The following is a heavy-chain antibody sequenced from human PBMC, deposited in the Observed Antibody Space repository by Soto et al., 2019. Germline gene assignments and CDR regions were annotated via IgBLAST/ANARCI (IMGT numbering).Heavy chain of an antibody. CDR1: GDSVSSNSAA. D-gene: IGHD6-19*01. V-gene: IGHV6-1*01. CDR3: ARDWRGIAVAGPSNWFDP. Sequence: QTLSLTCAISGDSVSSNSAACNWIRHSPSRGLEWLGRTYYRSKWYNDYAVSVKSRITINPDTSKNQFSLQLNSVTPEDTAVYYCARDWRGIAVAGPSNWFDPWGQGTLVTVYS. CDR2: TYYRSKWYN. J-gene: IGHJ5*02.